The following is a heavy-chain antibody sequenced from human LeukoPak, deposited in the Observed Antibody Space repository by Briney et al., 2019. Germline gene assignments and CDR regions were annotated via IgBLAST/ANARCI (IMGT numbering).Heavy chain of an antibody. Sequence: GGSLRLSCAASGFTFSSYEMNRVRQAPGKGLEWVSYISSSGSIIYYADSVKGRFTISRDNAKNSLYLQMNSLRAEDTAVYYCARDGSGIAVAGTRPNWFDPWGQGTLVTVSS. CDR2: ISSSGSII. J-gene: IGHJ5*02. CDR3: ARDGSGIAVAGTRPNWFDP. V-gene: IGHV3-48*03. CDR1: GFTFSSYE. D-gene: IGHD6-19*01.